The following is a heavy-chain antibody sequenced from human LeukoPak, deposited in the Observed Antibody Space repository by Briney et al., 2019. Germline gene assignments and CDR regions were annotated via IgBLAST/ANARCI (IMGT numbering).Heavy chain of an antibody. CDR3: ARDSHTSGWFLPDY. V-gene: IGHV1-2*02. J-gene: IGHJ4*02. D-gene: IGHD6-19*01. CDR1: GYTFTGYY. Sequence: ASVKVSCKASGYTFTGYYTHWVRQAPGQGLEWMGWINPNSGGTDYALKFQGRVTMTRDTSISTAYMELSGLRSDDTAVYYCARDSHTSGWFLPDYWGQGTLVTVSS. CDR2: INPNSGGT.